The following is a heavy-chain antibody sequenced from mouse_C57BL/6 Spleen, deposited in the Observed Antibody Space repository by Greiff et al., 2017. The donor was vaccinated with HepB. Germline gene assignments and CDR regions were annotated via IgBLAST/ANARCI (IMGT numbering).Heavy chain of an antibody. V-gene: IGHV1-15*01. Sequence: QVQLKQSGAELVRPGASVTLSCKASGYTFTDYEMHWVKQTPVHGLEWIGAIDPETGGTAYNQKFKGKAILTADKSSSTAYMELRSLTSEDSAVYYCTRPPLHYYGSRGFAYWGQGTLVTVSA. CDR3: TRPPLHYYGSRGFAY. CDR2: IDPETGGT. J-gene: IGHJ3*01. CDR1: GYTFTDYE. D-gene: IGHD1-1*01.